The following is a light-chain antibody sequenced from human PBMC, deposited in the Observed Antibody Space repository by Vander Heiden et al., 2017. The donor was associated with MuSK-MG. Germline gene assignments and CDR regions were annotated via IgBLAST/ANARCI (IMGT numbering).Light chain of an antibody. J-gene: IGKJ4*01. V-gene: IGKV3-11*01. CDR2: DAS. CDR3: QQLSNWPPLT. CDR1: QSVSSY. Sequence: EIVLTQCPANLSLYPGERATLSCRASQSVSSYLAWYQHNPGQAPLLLIYDASNRATGIPARFSGSGFGTYFTLTISSREPEDFAVYYCQQLSNWPPLTFGGGTKVEIK.